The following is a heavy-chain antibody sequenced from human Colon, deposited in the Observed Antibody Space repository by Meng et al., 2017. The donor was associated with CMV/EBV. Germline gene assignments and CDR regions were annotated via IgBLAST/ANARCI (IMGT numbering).Heavy chain of an antibody. CDR1: GFTFSSYA. CDR2: ISGSGSST. Sequence: GESLKISCAASGFTFSSYAMSWVRQAPGKGLEWVSAISGSGSSTYYADSVKGRFTISRDNSKNTLYLQMNSLRAEDTAVYYCAKGTGVTGFDYWGQGTLVTVSS. V-gene: IGHV3-23*01. CDR3: AKGTGVTGFDY. D-gene: IGHD4-23*01. J-gene: IGHJ4*02.